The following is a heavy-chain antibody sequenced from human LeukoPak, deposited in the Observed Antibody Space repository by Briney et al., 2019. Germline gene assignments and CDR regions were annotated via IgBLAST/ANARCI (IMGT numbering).Heavy chain of an antibody. CDR3: ARVRDGYNDAYDI. D-gene: IGHD5-24*01. J-gene: IGHJ3*02. CDR1: GYTFSNYY. Sequence: ASVKVSCKASGYTFSNYYIHCVRQAPGQGLEWMGIIGGSTNYAQKFQGRVTMTRDTSTSTVYMELSSLRSEDTAVYYCARVRDGYNDAYDIWGQGTMVTVHS. V-gene: IGHV1-46*01. CDR2: IGGST.